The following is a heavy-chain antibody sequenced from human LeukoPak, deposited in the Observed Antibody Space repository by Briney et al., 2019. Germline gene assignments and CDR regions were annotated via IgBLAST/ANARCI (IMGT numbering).Heavy chain of an antibody. D-gene: IGHD6-13*01. CDR2: IIPIFGTA. J-gene: IGHJ6*03. CDR1: GGTFSSYA. CDR3: ASSSWFKYYMDV. Sequence: ASVKVSCKASGGTFSSYAISWVRQAPGQGLEWMGGIIPIFGTANYAQKFQGRVTITADESTSTAYMELSSLRSEDTAVYYCASSSWFKYYMDVWGKGTTVTISS. V-gene: IGHV1-69*13.